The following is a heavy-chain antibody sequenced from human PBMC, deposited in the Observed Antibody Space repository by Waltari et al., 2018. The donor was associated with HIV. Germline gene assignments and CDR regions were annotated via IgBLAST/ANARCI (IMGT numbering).Heavy chain of an antibody. V-gene: IGHV3-23*01. D-gene: IGHD3-10*01. Sequence: EVQLLESGGGLVQPGGSLRLSCAASGFTFSSYAMSWVRQAPGPGLEWVSAISGSGGSTYYADSVKGRFTISRDNSKNTLYLQMNSLRAEDTAVYYCAKEGMVQGVITSGGMDVWGQGTTVTVSS. CDR3: AKEGMVQGVITSGGMDV. CDR2: ISGSGGST. J-gene: IGHJ6*02. CDR1: GFTFSSYA.